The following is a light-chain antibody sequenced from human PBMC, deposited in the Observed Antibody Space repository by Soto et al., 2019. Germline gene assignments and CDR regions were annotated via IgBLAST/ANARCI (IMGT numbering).Light chain of an antibody. V-gene: IGKV1-33*01. CDR3: QHYNNLPPFT. CDR1: QDIRTS. CDR2: GAS. Sequence: DIQMTQSPSSLSASVGARVSITCQASQDIRTSLSWFQHKPGRAPKLLIYGASYLETGVPSRFRGGGSGTNFTFTITSLQPEDIATYYCQHYNNLPPFTFGPGTKVDI. J-gene: IGKJ3*01.